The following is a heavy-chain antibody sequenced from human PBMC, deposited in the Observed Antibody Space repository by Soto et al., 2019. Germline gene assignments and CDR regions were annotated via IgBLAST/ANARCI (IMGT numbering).Heavy chain of an antibody. D-gene: IGHD6-6*01. J-gene: IGHJ1*01. CDR3: ATLPSSSSRLNLSAL. CDR1: GVTFSSYA. V-gene: IGHV1-69*06. CDR2: IIPIFGTA. Sequence: SVKLSCKSSGVTFSSYAISWVRQAPGQGLEWMGGIIPIFGTANYAQKFQGRVTITADKSTSTAYMELSSLRSEDTAVYYCATLPSSSSRLNLSALWGQGTLVIVSA.